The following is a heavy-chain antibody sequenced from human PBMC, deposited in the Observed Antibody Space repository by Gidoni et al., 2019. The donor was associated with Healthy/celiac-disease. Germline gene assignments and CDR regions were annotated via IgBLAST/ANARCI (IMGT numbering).Heavy chain of an antibody. Sequence: QVQLQQWGAGLLKPSETLSLTCAVYGGSFSGSYWSWIRQPPGKGLEWIGEINHSGSTNYNPSLKSRVTISVDTSKNQFSLKLSSVTAADTAVYYCARDGIAAAGDAEYFQHWGQGTLVTVSS. D-gene: IGHD6-13*01. CDR1: GGSFSGSY. J-gene: IGHJ1*01. CDR3: ARDGIAAAGDAEYFQH. CDR2: INHSGST. V-gene: IGHV4-34*01.